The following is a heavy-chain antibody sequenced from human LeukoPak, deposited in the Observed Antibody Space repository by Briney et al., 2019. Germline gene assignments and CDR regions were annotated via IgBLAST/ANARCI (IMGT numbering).Heavy chain of an antibody. CDR3: ASIPLSVDTAMVDFDY. V-gene: IGHV3-48*04. J-gene: IGHJ4*02. Sequence: GGSLRLSCAASGFTFSSYAMSWVRQAPGKGLEWVSYISSSGSTIYYADSVKGRFTISRDNAKNSPYLQMNSLRAEDTAVYYCASIPLSVDTAMVDFDYWGQGTLVTVSS. CDR1: GFTFSSYA. D-gene: IGHD5-18*01. CDR2: ISSSGSTI.